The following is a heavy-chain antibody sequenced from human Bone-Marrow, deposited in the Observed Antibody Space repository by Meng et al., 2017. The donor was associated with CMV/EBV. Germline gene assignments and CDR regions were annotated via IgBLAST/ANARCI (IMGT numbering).Heavy chain of an antibody. CDR3: ASDYCSSTSCYERGWYDY. CDR1: GGSISSSSYY. J-gene: IGHJ4*02. D-gene: IGHD2-2*01. Sequence: SDTLSLTCSVSGGSISSSSYYWGWIRQPPGKGLEWIGSIYYSGSTYYNPSLKSRVTISVDTSKNQFSLKLSSVTAADTAVYYCASDYCSSTSCYERGWYDYWGEGTLVAVSS. CDR2: IYYSGST. V-gene: IGHV4-39*01.